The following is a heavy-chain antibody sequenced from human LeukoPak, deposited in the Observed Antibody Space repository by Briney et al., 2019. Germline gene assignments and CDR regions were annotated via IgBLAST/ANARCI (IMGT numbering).Heavy chain of an antibody. Sequence: GRSLRLSCAASGFTFSNYDMHWVRQAPGKGLEWVAVIWFDGSNKFYADSVKGRFTISRDNSKNTLYLQMNSLRAEDTAVYYCASAAGALFDCWGQGTLVIVSS. CDR1: GFTFSNYD. V-gene: IGHV3-33*01. CDR2: IWFDGSNK. D-gene: IGHD6-13*01. CDR3: ASAAGALFDC. J-gene: IGHJ4*02.